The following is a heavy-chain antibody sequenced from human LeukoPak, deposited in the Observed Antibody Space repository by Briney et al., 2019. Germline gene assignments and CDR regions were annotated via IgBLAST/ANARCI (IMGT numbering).Heavy chain of an antibody. CDR2: ISGNGGST. D-gene: IGHD6-19*01. CDR3: AKRDSSGWYSSFDY. J-gene: IGHJ4*02. V-gene: IGHV3-23*01. Sequence: GGSLRLSCVASGFSLSSYWMGWVRQAPGKGLEWVSAISGNGGSTYYEDSVKGRFTISRDNSKNTLYLQMNSLRAEDTAVYYCAKRDSSGWYSSFDYWGQGTLVTVSS. CDR1: GFSLSSYW.